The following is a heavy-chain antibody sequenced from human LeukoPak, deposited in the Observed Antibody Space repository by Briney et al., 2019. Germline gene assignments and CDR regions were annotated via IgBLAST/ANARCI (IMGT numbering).Heavy chain of an antibody. Sequence: GGPLRLSCGVSGFPFSSYWMRCLPQAPGKARVGVANIKQEGNQKHYVHSVKGRYTISRDNAKNSLYLQMNSLRAEDTAVYYCARARLTSDYGGSWRYYFDYWGQGTLVTVSS. V-gene: IGHV3-7*01. CDR1: GFPFSSYW. J-gene: IGHJ4*02. CDR3: ARARLTSDYGGSWRYYFDY. D-gene: IGHD4-23*01. CDR2: IKQEGNQK.